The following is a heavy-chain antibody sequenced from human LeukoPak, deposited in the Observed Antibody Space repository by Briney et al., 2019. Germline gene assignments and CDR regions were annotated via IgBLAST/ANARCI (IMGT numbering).Heavy chain of an antibody. D-gene: IGHD2-8*01. J-gene: IGHJ4*02. CDR2: ISSSSSTI. V-gene: IGHV3-48*01. CDR3: AKDPDCTSGICYTFFDY. CDR1: GFTFNSCG. Sequence: GGSLRLSCAASGFTFNSCGMNWVRQAPGKGLEWVSYISSSSSTIYYADSVKGRFTIFRDNSKNTLYLQMNSLRAEDTAVYYCAKDPDCTSGICYTFFDYWGQGTLVTVSS.